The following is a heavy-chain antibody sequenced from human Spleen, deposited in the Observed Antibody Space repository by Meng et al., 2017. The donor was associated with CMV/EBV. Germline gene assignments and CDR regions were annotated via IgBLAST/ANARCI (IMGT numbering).Heavy chain of an antibody. CDR2: ISAYNGNT. Sequence: SGYTFTSYGISWVRQAPGQGLEWMGWISAYNGNTNYAQKLQGRVTMTTDTSTSTAYMELRSLRSDDTAVYYCARGYCSSTSCYVMDYWGQGTLVTVSS. D-gene: IGHD2-2*01. CDR3: ARGYCSSTSCYVMDY. V-gene: IGHV1-18*01. CDR1: GYTFTSYG. J-gene: IGHJ4*02.